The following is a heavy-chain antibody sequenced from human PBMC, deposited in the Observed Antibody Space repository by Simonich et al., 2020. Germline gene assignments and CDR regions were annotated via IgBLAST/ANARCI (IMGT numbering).Heavy chain of an antibody. Sequence: QVQLQESGPGLVKPSETLSLTCAVSGYSISSGYYWGWIRQPPEKGLEWIGSIYHSGITYYNPSLKSRVTISVDTSKNQFSLKLSSVTAADTAVYYCARAHSRYCSGGSCYFDYWGQGTLVTVSS. J-gene: IGHJ4*02. CDR3: ARAHSRYCSGGSCYFDY. D-gene: IGHD2-15*01. CDR1: GYSISSGYY. CDR2: IYHSGIT. V-gene: IGHV4-38-2*01.